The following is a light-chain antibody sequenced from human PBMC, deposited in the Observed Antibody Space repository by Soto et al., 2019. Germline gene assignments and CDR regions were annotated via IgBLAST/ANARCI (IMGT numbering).Light chain of an antibody. V-gene: IGKV3-15*01. CDR1: HSVNSH. CDR3: QQYKNWPL. J-gene: IGKJ5*01. CDR2: GAS. Sequence: MMITQSPATLSVSPGARVTLSCRTSHSVNSHVAWYQQKPGQAPSLLLYGASTRATGIPVRFSGSGFGTEFTLTISSLQSEDSAVDDCQQYKNWPLFGQGTRLEIK.